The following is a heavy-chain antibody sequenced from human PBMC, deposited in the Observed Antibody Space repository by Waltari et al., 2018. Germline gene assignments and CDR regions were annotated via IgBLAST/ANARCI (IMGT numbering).Heavy chain of an antibody. CDR1: GGTFSSYA. CDR2: IIPIFGTA. J-gene: IGHJ6*02. V-gene: IGHV1-69*01. D-gene: IGHD3-22*01. Sequence: QVQLVQSGAEVKKPGSSVKVSCKASGGTFSSYAISWVRQAPGQGLEWMGGIIPIFGTANYAQKFQGRVTITADESTSTAYMELSSLRSEDTAVYYCARGDFDYYDSSGYYSYYYYGMDVWGQGTTVTVSS. CDR3: ARGDFDYYDSSGYYSYYYYGMDV.